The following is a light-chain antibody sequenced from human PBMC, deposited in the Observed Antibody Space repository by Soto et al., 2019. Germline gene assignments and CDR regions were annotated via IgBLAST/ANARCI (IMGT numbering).Light chain of an antibody. CDR1: QGISSW. CDR2: AAS. V-gene: IGKV1-12*01. CDR3: QQTNSFPLT. Sequence: DIQMTQSPSSVSASVGDRVTITCRASQGISSWLDWYQQKPGKAPKLLIYAASSLQRGVPSRFSGSGSGTDFTLTISSLQPEDFATYYCQQTNSFPLTFGGGTKVDIK. J-gene: IGKJ4*01.